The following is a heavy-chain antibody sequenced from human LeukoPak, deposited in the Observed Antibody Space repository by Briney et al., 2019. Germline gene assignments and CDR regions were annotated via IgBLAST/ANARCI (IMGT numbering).Heavy chain of an antibody. CDR3: ARGDYDFWSGYLHYFDY. CDR2: INPSGGST. Sequence: ASVKVSCKASRYTFTSYYMHWVRQAPGQGLEWMGIINPSGGSTSYAQKFQGRVTMTRDTSTSTVYMELSSLRSEDTAVYYCARGDYDFWSGYLHYFDYWGQGTLVTVSS. CDR1: RYTFTSYY. D-gene: IGHD3-3*01. J-gene: IGHJ4*02. V-gene: IGHV1-46*03.